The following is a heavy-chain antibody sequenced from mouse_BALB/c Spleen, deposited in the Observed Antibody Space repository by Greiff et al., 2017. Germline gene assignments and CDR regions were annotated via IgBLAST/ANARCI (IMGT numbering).Heavy chain of an antibody. CDR3: ARSTMITRRAMDY. V-gene: IGHV5-17*02. CDR2: ISSGSSTI. CDR1: GFTFSSFG. D-gene: IGHD2-4*01. Sequence: EVQVVESGGGLVPPGGSRKLSCAASGFTFSSFGMHWVRQAPEKGLAWVAYISSGSSTIYYADTVKGRFTISRDNPKNTLFLQMTSLRSEDTAMYYCARSTMITRRAMDYWGQGSAVTGSS. J-gene: IGHJ4*01.